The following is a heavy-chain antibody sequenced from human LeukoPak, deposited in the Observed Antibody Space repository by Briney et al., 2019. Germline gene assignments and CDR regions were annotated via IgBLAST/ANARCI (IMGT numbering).Heavy chain of an antibody. J-gene: IGHJ5*01. Sequence: PGGSLRLSCAASGFTFDDYAMHWVRQAPGKGLEWVSGISWNSGSIGYADSVKGRFTISRDNAKNSLYLKMNSLRAGDMALYYCAKCSGYSYGGNWFDSWGQGTLVTVSS. CDR2: ISWNSGSI. D-gene: IGHD5-18*01. CDR1: GFTFDDYA. CDR3: AKCSGYSYGGNWFDS. V-gene: IGHV3-9*03.